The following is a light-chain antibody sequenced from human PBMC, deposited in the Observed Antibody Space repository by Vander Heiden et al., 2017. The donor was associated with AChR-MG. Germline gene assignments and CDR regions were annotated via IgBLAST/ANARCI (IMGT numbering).Light chain of an antibody. V-gene: IGKV1-39*01. CDR2: DAS. Sequence: DIQMTQSPSSLSASVGDRVTITCRASQSISSYLNWYQQKPGKAPKLLIYDASSLESGVPSRFSGSGSGTDFTLTISSLQPEDIATYYCQQCDSTPLTFGGGTKVEIK. CDR1: QSISSY. CDR3: QQCDSTPLT. J-gene: IGKJ4*01.